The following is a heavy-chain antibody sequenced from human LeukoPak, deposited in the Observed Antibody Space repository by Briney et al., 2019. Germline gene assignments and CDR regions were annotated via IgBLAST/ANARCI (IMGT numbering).Heavy chain of an antibody. CDR2: ISDSGGRA. CDR1: GFSFSSYA. Sequence: GGSLRLSCAASGFSFSSYALSWVRQAPGRGLEWVSAISDSGGRAYYADFVKGRFTISRDNSENTLFLQMSSLRAEDTATYYCAKHYGSGTYYNYFTYCGQGTLVSVSS. CDR3: AKHYGSGTYYNYFTY. V-gene: IGHV3-23*01. D-gene: IGHD3-10*01. J-gene: IGHJ4*02.